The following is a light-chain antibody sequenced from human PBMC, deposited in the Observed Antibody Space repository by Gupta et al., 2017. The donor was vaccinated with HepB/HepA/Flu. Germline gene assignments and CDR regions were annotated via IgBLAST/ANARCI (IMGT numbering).Light chain of an antibody. Sequence: DIQLTQSPSFLSASIGDRVTITYRASQGIASDLVWYQQKPGKAPKLLISGASTAQSPVPSRFSGCGSGIAFTLTILGRQPEAFADYCCRRSYTFPFTFGPGTKVEIK. J-gene: IGKJ3*01. CDR1: QGIASD. CDR3: RRSYTFPFT. CDR2: GAS. V-gene: IGKV1-9*01.